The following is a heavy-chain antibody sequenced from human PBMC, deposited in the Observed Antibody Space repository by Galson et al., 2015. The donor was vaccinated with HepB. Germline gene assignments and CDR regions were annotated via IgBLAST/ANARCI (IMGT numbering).Heavy chain of an antibody. V-gene: IGHV3-33*01. D-gene: IGHD3-10*01. CDR2: IWYDGSNK. J-gene: IGHJ6*03. CDR1: GFTFSSYG. Sequence: SLRLSCAASGFTFSSYGMHWVRQAPGKGLEWVAVIWYDGSNKYYADSVKGRFTISRDNSKNTLYLQMNSLRAEDTAVYYCARGGFGGYYMDVWGKGTTVTVSS. CDR3: ARGGFGGYYMDV.